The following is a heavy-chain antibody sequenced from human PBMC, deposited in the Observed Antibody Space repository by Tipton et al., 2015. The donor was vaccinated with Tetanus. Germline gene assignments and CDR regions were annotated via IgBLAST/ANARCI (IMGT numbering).Heavy chain of an antibody. CDR3: AKVVGWGDYFDS. D-gene: IGHD1-26*01. J-gene: IGHJ4*02. Sequence: TLSLTCAVSGASISPYYWSWIRQPPGKGLEWIGSIHDSGTTNYNPSLKSRLTMSIDTSERQFSLKLTSVTSADTAVYYCAKVVGWGDYFDSWGQGILVTVSS. V-gene: IGHV4-59*01. CDR2: IHDSGTT. CDR1: GASISPYY.